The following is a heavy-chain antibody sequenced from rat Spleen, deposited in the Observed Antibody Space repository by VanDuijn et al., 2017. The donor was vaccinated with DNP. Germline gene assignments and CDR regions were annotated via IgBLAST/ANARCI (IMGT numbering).Heavy chain of an antibody. CDR3: ARGSGTYYWYFDF. V-gene: IGHV5-25*01. CDR1: GFTFSDYY. Sequence: EVQLVESGGGLVQPGRSLKLSCAASGFTFSDYYMAWVRQAPTKGLGWVASISPSAGSTYYPDSVKGRFTISRVNAKNTLYLQMNSLRSEDTATYYCARGSGTYYWYFDFWGPGTMVTVSS. CDR2: ISPSAGST. J-gene: IGHJ1*01. D-gene: IGHD5-1*01.